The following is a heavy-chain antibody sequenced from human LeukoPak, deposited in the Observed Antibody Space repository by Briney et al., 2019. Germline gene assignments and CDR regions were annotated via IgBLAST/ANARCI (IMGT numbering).Heavy chain of an antibody. CDR1: GFTFSSYS. CDR2: IYHSGSI. V-gene: IGHV4-38-2*01. Sequence: GSLRLSCAASGFTFSSYSMNWVRQPPGKGLEWIGSIYHSGSIYYNPSLKGRVTISVDTSKNQFSLKLSSVTAADTAVYYCARGVARSSKFHFSYYFDYWGQGTLVTVSS. J-gene: IGHJ4*02. D-gene: IGHD6-6*01. CDR3: ARGVARSSKFHFSYYFDY.